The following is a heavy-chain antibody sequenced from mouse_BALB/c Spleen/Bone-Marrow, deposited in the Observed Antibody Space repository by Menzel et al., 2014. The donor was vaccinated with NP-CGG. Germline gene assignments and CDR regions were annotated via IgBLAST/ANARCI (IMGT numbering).Heavy chain of an antibody. CDR3: ALYGNYAGN. V-gene: IGHV1-80*01. D-gene: IGHD2-1*01. Sequence: QVQLQQSGAELVRPGSSVKISCKASGYAFSSYWMNWVKQRPGQGHEWIGQIYPGDGDTNYNGKFKGKATLTADKSSSTAYMRLSSLTSEDSAVYFCALYGNYAGNWGQGTLVTVSA. CDR1: GYAFSSYW. CDR2: IYPGDGDT. J-gene: IGHJ3*01.